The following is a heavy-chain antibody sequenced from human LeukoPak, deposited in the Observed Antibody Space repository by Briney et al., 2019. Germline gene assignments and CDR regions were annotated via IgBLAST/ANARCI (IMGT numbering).Heavy chain of an antibody. D-gene: IGHD6-19*01. CDR2: IYHSGST. J-gene: IGHJ4*02. CDR3: ARDRGSRSSGWYVD. Sequence: SETLSLTCAVSGYSISSGYYWGWIRQPPGKGLEWIGSIYHSGSTYYNPSLKSRVTISVDTSKNQFSLKLSSVTAADTAVYYCARDRGSRSSGWYVDWGQGTLVTVFS. V-gene: IGHV4-38-2*02. CDR1: GYSISSGYY.